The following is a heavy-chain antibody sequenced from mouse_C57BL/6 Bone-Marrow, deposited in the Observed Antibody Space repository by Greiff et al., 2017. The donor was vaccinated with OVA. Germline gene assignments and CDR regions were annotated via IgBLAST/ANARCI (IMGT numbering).Heavy chain of an antibody. CDR2: INPSSGYT. CDR3: ARYSNLYFDY. V-gene: IGHV1-4*01. D-gene: IGHD2-5*01. Sequence: VQLQQSGAELARPGASVKMSCKASGYTFTSYTMHWVKQRPGQGLEWIGYINPSSGYTKYNQKFKDKATLTADKSSSTAYMQLSSLTSEDAAVYYCARYSNLYFDYWGQGTTLTVSS. J-gene: IGHJ2*01. CDR1: GYTFTSYT.